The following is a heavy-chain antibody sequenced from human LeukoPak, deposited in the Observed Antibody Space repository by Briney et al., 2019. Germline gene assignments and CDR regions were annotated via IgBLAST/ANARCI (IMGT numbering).Heavy chain of an antibody. J-gene: IGHJ4*02. Sequence: PGGSLRLSCVASGFTFSSYTMNWVRQAPGKGLEWVSCISSSSSTIYYADSVKGRFTISRDNAKDSLYLQMNSLRVEDTAVYYCAVDPDYWGQGTLVTVSS. CDR3: AVDPDY. CDR2: ISSSSSTI. D-gene: IGHD1-26*01. CDR1: GFTFSSYT. V-gene: IGHV3-48*01.